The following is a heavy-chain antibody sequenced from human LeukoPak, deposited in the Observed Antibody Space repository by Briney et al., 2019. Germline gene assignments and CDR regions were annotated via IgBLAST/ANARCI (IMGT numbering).Heavy chain of an antibody. CDR1: GGSLTSSNYY. CDR2: IGYSGST. D-gene: IGHD5-24*01. V-gene: IGHV4-39*01. CDR3: ARQEMATSYFDY. J-gene: IGHJ4*02. Sequence: SETLSLTCTVSGGSLTSSNYYWGWIRQPPGKGLEWIGSIGYSGSTDYNKSLKSRVTISVDTSKNQLSLKLSSMTAADTAVYYCARQEMATSYFDYWGQGTLVTVSS.